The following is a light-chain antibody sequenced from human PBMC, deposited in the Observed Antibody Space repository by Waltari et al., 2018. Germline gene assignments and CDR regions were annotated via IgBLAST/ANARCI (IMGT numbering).Light chain of an antibody. Sequence: QSVLTQPPSVSAAPGQMVSISCSGSSSNIGINSVSWYQKLPETAPKLLIYEKFERPSGIPHRFYGAKSGTSATRDITGLQTGDEGDYYCATWDSSLSAGVFGTGTKVTVL. CDR1: SSNIGINS. CDR2: EKF. CDR3: ATWDSSLSAGV. J-gene: IGLJ1*01. V-gene: IGLV1-51*01.